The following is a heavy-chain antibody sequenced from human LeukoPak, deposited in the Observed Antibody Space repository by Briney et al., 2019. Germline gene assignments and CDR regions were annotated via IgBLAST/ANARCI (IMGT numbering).Heavy chain of an antibody. J-gene: IGHJ5*02. CDR3: ARVGVRYFDWLPDWFDP. V-gene: IGHV4-34*01. CDR2: INHSGST. CDR1: GGSFSGYY. Sequence: SETLSLTCAVYGGSFSGYYWSWIRQPPGKGLEWIGEINHSGSTNYNPSLKSRVTISVDTSKNQFSLKLSSVTAADTAVYYCARVGVRYFDWLPDWFDPWGQGTLVTVSS. D-gene: IGHD3-9*01.